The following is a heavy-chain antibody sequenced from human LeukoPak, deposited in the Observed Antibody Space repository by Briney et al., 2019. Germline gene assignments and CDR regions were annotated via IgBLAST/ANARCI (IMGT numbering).Heavy chain of an antibody. D-gene: IGHD2-21*01. J-gene: IGHJ3*02. CDR1: GFTFSDFW. CDR2: IKEDGTEK. V-gene: IGHV3-7*03. Sequence: TGGSLRLSCAGSGFTFSDFWMTWVRQTPGKGLEWVANIKEDGTEKNLVDSVKGRFTISRDNPKNTLYLQMNSLRAEDTAVYYCARAINDAFDIWGQGTMVTVSS. CDR3: ARAINDAFDI.